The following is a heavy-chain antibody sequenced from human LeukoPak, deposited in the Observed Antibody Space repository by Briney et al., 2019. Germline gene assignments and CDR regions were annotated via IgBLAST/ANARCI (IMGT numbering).Heavy chain of an antibody. D-gene: IGHD2-2*01. CDR2: INPNSSGT. Sequence: ASVKVSCKASRYTFTGYYMHWVRQAPGQGLEWMGWINPNSSGTNYAQKFQGRVTMTRDTSINTAYMELSSLISDDTAVYYCARDIFTVPARNAFDIWGQGTMVTVSS. V-gene: IGHV1-2*02. J-gene: IGHJ3*02. CDR3: ARDIFTVPARNAFDI. CDR1: RYTFTGYY.